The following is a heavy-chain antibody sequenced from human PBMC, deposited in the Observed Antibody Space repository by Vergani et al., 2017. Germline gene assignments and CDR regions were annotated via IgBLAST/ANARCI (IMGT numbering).Heavy chain of an antibody. CDR3: TRHWAVVAANNWFDP. CDR1: GGSFNTYY. CDR2: IYSTGST. Sequence: QVQLAESGPGMVKPSETLSLTCPVSGGSFNTYYWSWIRQSPGKGLEWIGYIYSTGSTKYNPSLNSRVTMSVDTSKNQFPLKLSSVTSADTAVYYCTRHWAVVAANNWFDPWGQGTLVTVSS. J-gene: IGHJ5*02. D-gene: IGHD2-15*01. V-gene: IGHV4-59*08.